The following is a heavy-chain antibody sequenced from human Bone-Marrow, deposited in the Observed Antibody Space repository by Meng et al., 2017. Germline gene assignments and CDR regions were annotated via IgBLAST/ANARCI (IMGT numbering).Heavy chain of an antibody. J-gene: IGHJ1*01. Sequence: VHVGGGVKKLGASVKAPCKAAGYTFTSYDINWVRQATGQGLEWMGWMNPNSGNTGYAQKFQGRVTMTRNNSISTAYMELSSLRSEDTAVYYCARGPSGSYPLEYFQHWGQGTLVTVSS. CDR1: GYTFTSYD. V-gene: IGHV1-8*01. CDR2: MNPNSGNT. D-gene: IGHD1-26*01. CDR3: ARGPSGSYPLEYFQH.